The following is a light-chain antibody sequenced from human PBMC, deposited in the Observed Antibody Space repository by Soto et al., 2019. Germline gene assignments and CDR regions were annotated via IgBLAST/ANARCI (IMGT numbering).Light chain of an antibody. CDR1: QSISSY. Sequence: DIQMTQSPSSLSASVGDRVTITCRASQSISSYLNWYQQKPGKAPKLLIYAASSLQSGVPSRFSGSGSVTDFTLTISSLQPEDFATYDCQQSYSTPPITVGQGTRLEIK. J-gene: IGKJ5*01. CDR3: QQSYSTPPIT. V-gene: IGKV1-39*01. CDR2: AAS.